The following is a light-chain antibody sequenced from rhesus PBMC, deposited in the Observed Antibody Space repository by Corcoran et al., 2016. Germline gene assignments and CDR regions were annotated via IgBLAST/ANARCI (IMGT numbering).Light chain of an antibody. J-gene: IGKJ4*01. Sequence: DIQMTQSPSSLSASVGDTVTITCRASQSFSSSLAWYQQKPGKALKLLNYSESSLQSGVPSGFSGSKSGTDFTLTISSLQPEDIATYYCHQYYSDPLTFGGGTKVELK. V-gene: IGKV1-46*01. CDR2: SES. CDR1: QSFSSS. CDR3: HQYYSDPLT.